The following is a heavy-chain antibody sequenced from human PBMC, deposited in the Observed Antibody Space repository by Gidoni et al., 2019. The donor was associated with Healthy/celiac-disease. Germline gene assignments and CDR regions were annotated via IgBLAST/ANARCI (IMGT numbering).Heavy chain of an antibody. D-gene: IGHD3-9*01. CDR3: ARAVRYFDWSPPASYYYGMDV. V-gene: IGHV4-34*01. CDR1: VGSFSGYY. J-gene: IGHJ6*02. Sequence: QVQLQQWGAGLLKPSETLSLTSAVYVGSFSGYYWSWIRQPPGKGLEWIGEINHSGSTNYNPSLKSRSTLSGDTSKNQFSLKLSSVAAADTAVYYCARAVRYFDWSPPASYYYGMDVWGQGTTVTVSS. CDR2: INHSGST.